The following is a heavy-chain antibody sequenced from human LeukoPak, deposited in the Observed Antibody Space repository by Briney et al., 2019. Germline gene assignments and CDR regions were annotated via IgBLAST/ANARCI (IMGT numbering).Heavy chain of an antibody. CDR2: MNPNSGNT. J-gene: IGHJ4*02. D-gene: IGHD1-20*01. CDR1: GYTFTSYD. Sequence: ASVKVSCKASGYTFTSYDINWGRQATGQGLEWMGWMNPNSGNTGYAQKFQGRVTMTRNTSISTAYMELSSLRSEDTAVYYCARPSSDITGTTMWNYWGQGTLVTVSS. V-gene: IGHV1-8*01. CDR3: ARPSSDITGTTMWNY.